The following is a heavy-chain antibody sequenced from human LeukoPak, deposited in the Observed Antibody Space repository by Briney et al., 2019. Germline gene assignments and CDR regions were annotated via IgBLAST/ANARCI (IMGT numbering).Heavy chain of an antibody. CDR2: ISGSGGST. CDR1: GLTFSSYA. V-gene: IGHV3-23*01. CDR3: AKRDFWSGYLDY. J-gene: IGHJ4*02. Sequence: GGSLRLSCAASGLTFSSYAMSWVRQAPGKGLEWVSAISGSGGSTYYADSVKGRFTISRDNSKNTLYLQMNSLRAEDTAVYYCAKRDFWSGYLDYWGQGTLVTVSS. D-gene: IGHD3-3*01.